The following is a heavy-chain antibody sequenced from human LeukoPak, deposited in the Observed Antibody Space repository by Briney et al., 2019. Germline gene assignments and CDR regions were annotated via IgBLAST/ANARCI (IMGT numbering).Heavy chain of an antibody. J-gene: IGHJ6*02. D-gene: IGHD2-2*03. CDR3: AIRPHVGYCSSTSCYGSRIYYGMDV. Sequence: ASVKVSCKASGYTFTSYGISWVRQAPGQGLEWMGWISAYNGNINYAQKLQGRVTMTTDTSTSTAYMELRSLRSDDTAVYYCAIRPHVGYCSSTSCYGSRIYYGMDVWGQGTTVTVSS. CDR2: ISAYNGNI. V-gene: IGHV1-18*01. CDR1: GYTFTSYG.